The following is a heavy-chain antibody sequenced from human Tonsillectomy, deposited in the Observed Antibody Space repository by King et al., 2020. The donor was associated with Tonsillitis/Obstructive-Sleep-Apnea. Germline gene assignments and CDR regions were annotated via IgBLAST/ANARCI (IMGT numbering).Heavy chain of an antibody. CDR3: ARVPYDYVWGAKYDYYYYMDV. V-gene: IGHV3-74*01. D-gene: IGHD3-16*01. J-gene: IGHJ6*03. CDR1: GFTFSSYW. Sequence: VQLVESGGGLVQPGGSLRLSCAASGFTFSSYWMHWVRQAPGKGLVWVSRINSDGSSTSYADSVKGRFTISRDNAKNTLYLQMNSLRAEDTAVYYCARVPYDYVWGAKYDYYYYMDVWGKGTTVTVSS. CDR2: INSDGSST.